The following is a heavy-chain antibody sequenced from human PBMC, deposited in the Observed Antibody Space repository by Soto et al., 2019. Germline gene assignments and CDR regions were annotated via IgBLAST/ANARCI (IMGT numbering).Heavy chain of an antibody. CDR1: GFTFSSYA. J-gene: IGHJ4*02. Sequence: QPGGSLRLSCAASGFTFSSYAMSWVRQAPGKGLEWVSAISGSGGSTYYADSVKGRFTISRDNSKNTLYLQMNSLRVEDTAVYYRARLPGGTAPRPAYWGQGTPVTVSS. V-gene: IGHV3-23*01. D-gene: IGHD6-6*01. CDR3: ARLPGGTAPRPAY. CDR2: ISGSGGST.